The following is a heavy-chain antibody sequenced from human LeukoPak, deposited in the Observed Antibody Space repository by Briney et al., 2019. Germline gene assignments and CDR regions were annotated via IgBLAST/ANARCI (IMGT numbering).Heavy chain of an antibody. CDR2: IIPIFGTA. D-gene: IGHD3-10*01. CDR1: GGTFSSYA. Sequence: SVNVSCKASGGTFSSYAISWVRQAPGQGLEWMGGIIPIFGTANYAQKFQGRVTITTDESTSTAYMELSSLRSEDTAVYYCAREEERRYYGSGSSRSAFDIWGQGTMVTVSS. CDR3: AREEERRYYGSGSSRSAFDI. V-gene: IGHV1-69*05. J-gene: IGHJ3*02.